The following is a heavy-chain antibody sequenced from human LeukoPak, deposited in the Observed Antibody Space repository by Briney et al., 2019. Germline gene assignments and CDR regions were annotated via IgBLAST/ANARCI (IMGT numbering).Heavy chain of an antibody. Sequence: SETLSLTCTVSGGSVSSYYWSWIRQPPGKGLEWIGYIYYSGSTNYNPSLKSRVTISLDTSKNQFSLKLSSVTAADTAVYYCARDRSRDGYNLAYWGQGTLVTVSS. CDR1: GGSVSSYY. CDR2: IYYSGST. J-gene: IGHJ4*02. V-gene: IGHV4-59*02. CDR3: ARDRSRDGYNLAY. D-gene: IGHD5-24*01.